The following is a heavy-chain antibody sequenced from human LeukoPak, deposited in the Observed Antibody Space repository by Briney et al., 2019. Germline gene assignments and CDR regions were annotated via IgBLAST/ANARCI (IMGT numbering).Heavy chain of an antibody. V-gene: IGHV1-18*01. Sequence: ASVKVSCKASGGTFSSYAIGWVRQAPGQGLEWMGWISAYNGNTNYAQKLQGRVTMTTDTSTSTAYMELRSLRSDDTAVYYCARFVRDGYNHVFDYWGQGTLVTVSS. CDR2: ISAYNGNT. D-gene: IGHD5-24*01. J-gene: IGHJ4*02. CDR3: ARFVRDGYNHVFDY. CDR1: GGTFSSYA.